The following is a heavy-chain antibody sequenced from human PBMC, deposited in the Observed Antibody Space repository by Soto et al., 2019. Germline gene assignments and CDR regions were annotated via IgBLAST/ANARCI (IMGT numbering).Heavy chain of an antibody. CDR2: IWYDGSNK. CDR3: ARPGRELYAVAAGTIGPVAY. V-gene: IGHV3-33*01. CDR1: GFTFSSYG. J-gene: IGHJ4*02. Sequence: QVQLVESGGGVVQPGRSLRLSCAASGFTFSSYGMHWVRQAPGKGLEWVAVIWYDGSNKYYADSVKGRFTISRDNYKNTLYLQMNSLRAEDTAVYYCARPGRELYAVAAGTIGPVAYWGQGTLVTVSS. D-gene: IGHD6-13*01.